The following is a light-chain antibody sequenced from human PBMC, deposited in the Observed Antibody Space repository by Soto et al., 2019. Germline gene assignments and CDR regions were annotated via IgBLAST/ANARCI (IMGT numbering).Light chain of an antibody. CDR2: EVS. V-gene: IGLV2-8*01. Sequence: HSVLAQPPSASGSPGQSVTISCAGTSNDVGGYNFVSWYQQHPGKAPKLMIFEVSKRPSGVPDRFSGSKSGNTASLTVSGLQAEDEADYYCSSYAGNNIFYVFGTGTKLTVL. CDR1: SNDVGGYNF. CDR3: SSYAGNNIFYV. J-gene: IGLJ1*01.